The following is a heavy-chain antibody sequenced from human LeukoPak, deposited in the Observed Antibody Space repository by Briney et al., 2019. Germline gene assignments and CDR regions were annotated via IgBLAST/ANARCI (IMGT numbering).Heavy chain of an antibody. V-gene: IGHV3-23*01. CDR3: AKTERDIVVVPDAIFDF. D-gene: IGHD2-2*01. CDR1: GFTFSSYE. Sequence: GGSLRLSCAASGFTFSSYEMNWVRQAPGKGLEWVSAISGSGGSTYYADSVKGRFTISRDNSKNTLYLQMNTLRPEDTAVYYCAKTERDIVVVPDAIFDFWGQGTLVTVSS. J-gene: IGHJ4*02. CDR2: ISGSGGST.